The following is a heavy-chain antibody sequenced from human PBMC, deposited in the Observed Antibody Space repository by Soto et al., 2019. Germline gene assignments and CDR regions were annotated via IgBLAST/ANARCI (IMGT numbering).Heavy chain of an antibody. D-gene: IGHD2-21*01. Sequence: GSLRLSRAAVGFTFSTAWINWVSQAPGKGLEWVGRIKSQVNGGTPDFAAPVRGRFAISRDDSRSMVYLQMNRLKTEDTAVYSCTTDSYFTSKLVRFDYWGLGTLVTVSS. CDR3: TTDSYFTSKLVRFDY. CDR2: IKSQVNGGTP. CDR1: GFTFSTAW. V-gene: IGHV3-15*07. J-gene: IGHJ4*01.